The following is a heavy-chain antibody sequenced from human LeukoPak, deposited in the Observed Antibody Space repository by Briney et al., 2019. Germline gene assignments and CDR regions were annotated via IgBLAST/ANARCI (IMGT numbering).Heavy chain of an antibody. Sequence: PAGSLRLSCAASGFTFSSYARSWVRQAPGKGLEWFSAISGSGGSTYYADSVKGQFTISRDNSKNTLYLQMNSLRAEDTAVYYCAKDRYDSSGYYDYWGQGTLVTVSS. D-gene: IGHD3-22*01. CDR1: GFTFSSYA. J-gene: IGHJ4*02. V-gene: IGHV3-23*01. CDR2: ISGSGGST. CDR3: AKDRYDSSGYYDY.